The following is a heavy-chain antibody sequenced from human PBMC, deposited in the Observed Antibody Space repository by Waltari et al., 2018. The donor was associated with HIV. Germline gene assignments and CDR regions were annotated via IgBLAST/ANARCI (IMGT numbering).Heavy chain of an antibody. D-gene: IGHD4-17*01. CDR2: ISGSGGST. V-gene: IGHV3-23*01. CDR3: AKDEMTTVNWYYYYGMDV. CDR1: GFTFSSYA. J-gene: IGHJ6*02. Sequence: EVQLLESGGGLVQPGGSLRLSCAASGFTFSSYAMSWVRQAPGKGLEWVSAISGSGGSTYYADSVKGRFTISRDNSKNTLYLQMNSLRAEDTAVYYCAKDEMTTVNWYYYYGMDVWGQGTTVTVSS.